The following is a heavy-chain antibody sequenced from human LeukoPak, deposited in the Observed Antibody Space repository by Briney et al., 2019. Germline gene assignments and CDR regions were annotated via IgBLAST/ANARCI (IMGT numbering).Heavy chain of an antibody. CDR3: ARDFGITRTLYYYYYYMDV. CDR1: GGSISSYY. Sequence: SETLSLTCTVSGGSISSYYWSWIRQPAGKGLEWIGRIYTSGSTNYNPPLKSRVTMSVDTSKNQFSLKLSSVTAADTAVYYCARDFGITRTLYYYYYYMDVWGKGTTVTVSS. V-gene: IGHV4-4*07. D-gene: IGHD1-20*01. CDR2: IYTSGST. J-gene: IGHJ6*03.